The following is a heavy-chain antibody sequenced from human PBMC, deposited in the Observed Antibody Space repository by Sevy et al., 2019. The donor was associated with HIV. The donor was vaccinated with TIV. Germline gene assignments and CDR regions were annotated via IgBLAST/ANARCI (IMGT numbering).Heavy chain of an antibody. V-gene: IGHV3-49*03. J-gene: IGHJ3*01. CDR1: GFTFGGYA. Sequence: GGSLRLSCTGSGFTFGGYALSWFRQAPGKGLEWVGFIRSKDYGGTIEYAASVKGRFIISRDDSKSIAYLQMDSLKTEDTAVYYCTTDLGVFYGSGSSGALDFWGQGTMVTVSS. CDR2: IRSKDYGGTI. D-gene: IGHD3-10*01. CDR3: TTDLGVFYGSGSSGALDF.